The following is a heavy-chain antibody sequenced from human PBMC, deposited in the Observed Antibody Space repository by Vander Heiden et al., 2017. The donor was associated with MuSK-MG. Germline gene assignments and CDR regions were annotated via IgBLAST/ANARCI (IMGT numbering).Heavy chain of an antibody. CDR3: ARGSQGTAHYYYYGMDV. CDR2: IIPIFGTA. Sequence: QVQLVQSGAEVKQPGSSVTVPCMTSGVTFSRHALSWVRQAPGQGLEWMGGIIPIFGTANYAQKCQGRVTITADESTSTAYMELSSLRSEDTAVYYCARGSQGTAHYYYYGMDVWGQGTTVTVSS. D-gene: IGHD6-25*01. J-gene: IGHJ6*02. V-gene: IGHV1-69*01. CDR1: GVTFSRHA.